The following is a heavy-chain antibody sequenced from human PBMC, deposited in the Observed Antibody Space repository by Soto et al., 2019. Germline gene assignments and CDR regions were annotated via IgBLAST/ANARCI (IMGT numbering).Heavy chain of an antibody. CDR2: VSASGVST. CDR3: AKGRSNWFDP. V-gene: IGHV3-23*01. J-gene: IGHJ5*02. Sequence: EVQLLESGGGLVQPGGSLRLSCAASGFTFSTYAMTWVRQAPGKGPEWVSSVSASGVSTYYADSVKGRFTISRDNSKNTLYLQMNSLRAEDTAVYYCAKGRSNWFDPWGHGTLVTVSS. CDR1: GFTFSTYA.